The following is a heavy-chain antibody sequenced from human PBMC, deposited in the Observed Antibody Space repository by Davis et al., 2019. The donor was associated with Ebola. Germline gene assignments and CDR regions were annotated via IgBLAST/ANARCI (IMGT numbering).Heavy chain of an antibody. D-gene: IGHD3-16*02. J-gene: IGHJ4*02. CDR3: ARGGYDYVWGSYRLFDY. CDR2: INHSGST. CDR1: GGSFSGYY. V-gene: IGHV4-34*01. Sequence: PSETLSLTCAVYGGSFSGYYWSWIRQPPGKGLEWIGEINHSGSTNYNPSLKSRVTISVDTSKNQFSLKLSSVTAADTAVYYCARGGYDYVWGSYRLFDYWGQGTLVTVSS.